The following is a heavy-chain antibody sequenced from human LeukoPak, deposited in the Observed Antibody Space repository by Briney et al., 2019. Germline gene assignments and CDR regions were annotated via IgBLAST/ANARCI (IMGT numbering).Heavy chain of an antibody. V-gene: IGHV3-33*01. CDR1: GFIFSNYG. Sequence: GGSLRLSCAASGFIFSNYGMHWVRQAPGKGLEWVAVVWYDGSNKYYADSVKGRFTISRDNSKNMSYLQMNSLRAEDTAVYYCARDPSLRVTLDYWGQGTLVTVSS. CDR3: ARDPSLRVTLDY. D-gene: IGHD5/OR15-5a*01. CDR2: VWYDGSNK. J-gene: IGHJ4*02.